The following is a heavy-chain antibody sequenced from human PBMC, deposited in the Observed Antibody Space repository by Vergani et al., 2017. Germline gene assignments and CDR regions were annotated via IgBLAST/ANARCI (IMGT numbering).Heavy chain of an antibody. CDR1: GFTFDDYA. V-gene: IGHV3-9*01. Sequence: EVQLVESGGGLVQPGRSLRLSCAASGFTFDDYAMHWVRQAPGKGLEWVSGISWNSGSIGYEDSVKGRITISRDNAKNSLYLQMNSLRAEDTALYYCAKDHYDFWSGYPNLSPFDLWGRGSLVTVSS. J-gene: IGHJ2*01. CDR3: AKDHYDFWSGYPNLSPFDL. CDR2: ISWNSGSI. D-gene: IGHD3-3*01.